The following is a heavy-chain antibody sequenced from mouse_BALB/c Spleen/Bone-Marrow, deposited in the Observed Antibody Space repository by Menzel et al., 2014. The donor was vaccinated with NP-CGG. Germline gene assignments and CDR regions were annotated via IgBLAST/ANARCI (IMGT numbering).Heavy chain of an antibody. CDR2: TYPSDTYT. Sequence: VQRVESGAELVRPGASVKLSCRASGYTFTSYWINWVKQGPGQGLEWIGNTYPSDTYTNYNQRFKDKATLTVDKSSSTAYMQLSSPTSEDSAVYYCTRYGNSHYYAVDYWGQGTSVTVSS. CDR3: TRYGNSHYYAVDY. V-gene: IGHV1-69*02. D-gene: IGHD1-1*01. CDR1: GYTFTSYW. J-gene: IGHJ4*01.